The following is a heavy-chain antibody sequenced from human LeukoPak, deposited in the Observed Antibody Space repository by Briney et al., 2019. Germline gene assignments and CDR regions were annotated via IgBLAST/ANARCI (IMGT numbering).Heavy chain of an antibody. D-gene: IGHD3-9*01. J-gene: IGHJ3*02. CDR2: IYPGDSDT. V-gene: IGHV5-51*01. Sequence: GESLKISCKGSGYSFTSYWIGWLRQMPGKGLEWMGIIYPGDSDTRYSPSFQGQVTISADKSISTAYLQWSSLKASDTAMYYCARTDSGVRYFDWLPDAFDIWGQGTMVTVSS. CDR3: ARTDSGVRYFDWLPDAFDI. CDR1: GYSFTSYW.